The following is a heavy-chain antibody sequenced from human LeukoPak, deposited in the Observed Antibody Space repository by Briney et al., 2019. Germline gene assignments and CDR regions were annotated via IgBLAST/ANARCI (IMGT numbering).Heavy chain of an antibody. CDR3: ARLKQWAFDY. CDR2: ISYDGSNK. V-gene: IGHV3-30*03. J-gene: IGHJ4*02. Sequence: GGSLRLSCAASGFTFSSYGMPWVRQAPGKGLEWVAVISYDGSNKYYADSVKGRFTISRDNSKNTLYLQMNSLRAEDTAVYYCARLKQWAFDYWGQGTLVTVSS. D-gene: IGHD6-19*01. CDR1: GFTFSSYG.